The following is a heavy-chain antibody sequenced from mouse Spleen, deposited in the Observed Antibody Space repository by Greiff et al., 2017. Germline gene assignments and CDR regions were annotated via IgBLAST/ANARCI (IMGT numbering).Heavy chain of an antibody. CDR1: GYAFSSSW. CDR2: IYPGDGDT. V-gene: IGHV1-82*01. J-gene: IGHJ2*01. Sequence: QVQLKQSGPELVKPGASVKISCKASGYAFSSSWMNWVKQRPGKGLEWIGRIYPGDGDTNYNGKFKGKATLTVDKSSSTAYMQLSSLTSEDSAVYFCARGLFDYWGQGTTLTVSS. CDR3: ARGLFDY.